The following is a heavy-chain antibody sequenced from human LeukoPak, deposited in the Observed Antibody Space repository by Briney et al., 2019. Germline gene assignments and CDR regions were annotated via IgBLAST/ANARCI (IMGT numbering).Heavy chain of an antibody. V-gene: IGHV3-30-3*01. CDR1: GFTFSDYA. D-gene: IGHD3-3*01. CDR3: ARDRSGYANDAFDF. CDR2: LSYGGTNK. Sequence: PGKSLRLSCAASGFTFSDYAMHWVRQAPGKGLECLAVLSYGGTNKYYADSVKGRFTISKDNSKNTMFLQMNSLRAEDTAVYHCARDRSGYANDAFDFWGQGTVVTVSS. J-gene: IGHJ3*01.